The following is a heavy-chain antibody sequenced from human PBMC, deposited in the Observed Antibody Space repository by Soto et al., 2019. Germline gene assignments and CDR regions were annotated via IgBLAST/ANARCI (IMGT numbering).Heavy chain of an antibody. CDR2: INHSGSS. CDR3: ARGYCSSTSCHNYFEY. D-gene: IGHD2-2*01. CDR1: GGSFSGYY. V-gene: IGHV4-34*01. J-gene: IGHJ4*02. Sequence: QVQLQQWGAGLLKPSETLSLTCAVYGGSFSGYYWSWIRQPPGKGLEWIGEINHSGSSNYNPSLKSRVTTSVDTSKNQFSLKLSSVTAADTAVYYCARGYCSSTSCHNYFEYWGQGTLVTVSS.